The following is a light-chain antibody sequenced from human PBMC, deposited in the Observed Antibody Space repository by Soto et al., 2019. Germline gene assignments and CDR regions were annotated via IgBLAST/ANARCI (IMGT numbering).Light chain of an antibody. CDR1: QSISSW. V-gene: IGKV1-5*01. CDR3: QQYNSYSPYT. CDR2: DAS. Sequence: DIQMTQSPSTLSASVGDRVTITCRASQSISSWLAWYQQKPGKAPKLLIYDASSLESGVPSRFSGSGSGTEFTLTISSLQPDDFATYYCQQYNSYSPYTFGQGTKLEIQ. J-gene: IGKJ2*01.